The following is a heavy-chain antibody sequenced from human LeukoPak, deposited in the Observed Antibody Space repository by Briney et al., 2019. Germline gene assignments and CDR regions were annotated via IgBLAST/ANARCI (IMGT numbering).Heavy chain of an antibody. J-gene: IGHJ4*02. CDR1: RFTFSSYA. D-gene: IGHD4-23*01. CDR2: ISGSGGST. Sequence: GGSLRLSCAASRFTFSSYAMSWVRQAPGKGLEWVSAISGSGGSTYYADSVKGRFTISRDNSKNTLYLQMNSLRAEDSAVYYCAKDFRRWSFDYWGQGILVTVSS. V-gene: IGHV3-23*01. CDR3: AKDFRRWSFDY.